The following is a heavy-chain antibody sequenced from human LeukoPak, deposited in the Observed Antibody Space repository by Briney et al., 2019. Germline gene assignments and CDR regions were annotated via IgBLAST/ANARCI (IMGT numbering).Heavy chain of an antibody. CDR2: ISHDGSNK. CDR3: ARDKSYFGSGNYHYFDS. Sequence: GGSLRLSCAASGFTFSSYEMNWVRQAPGKRLEWVAFISHDGSNKKYGDSVKGRFTISRDNSKNTVYLQMNSLRPEDTALYSCARDKSYFGSGNYHYFDSWGQGALVIVSS. CDR1: GFTFSSYE. V-gene: IGHV3-30*03. J-gene: IGHJ4*02. D-gene: IGHD3-10*01.